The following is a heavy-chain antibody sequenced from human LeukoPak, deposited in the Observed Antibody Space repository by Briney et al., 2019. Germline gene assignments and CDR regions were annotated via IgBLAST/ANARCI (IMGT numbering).Heavy chain of an antibody. D-gene: IGHD2-2*02. Sequence: SETLPLTCTVSGGSISSYYWSWIRQPPGKGLEWIGYIYYSGSTNYNPSLKSRVTISVDTSKNQFSLKLSSVTAADTAVYYCARYTLRNWFDPWGQGTLVTVSS. J-gene: IGHJ5*02. CDR2: IYYSGST. CDR3: ARYTLRNWFDP. V-gene: IGHV4-59*08. CDR1: GGSISSYY.